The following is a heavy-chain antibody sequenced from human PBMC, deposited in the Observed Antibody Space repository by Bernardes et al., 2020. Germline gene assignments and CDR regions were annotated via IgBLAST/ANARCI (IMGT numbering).Heavy chain of an antibody. CDR2: IDYSGST. J-gene: IGHJ4*02. D-gene: IGHD2-2*01. CDR3: ARVGIVVVPADFDY. CDR1: GGSISSSSYY. V-gene: IGHV4-39*01. Sequence: ETLSLTCTVSGGSISSSSYYWGWIRQPPGKGLEWIGSIDYSGSTYYNPSLKSRVTISVDTSKNQFSLKLSSVTAADTAVYYCARVGIVVVPADFDYWGQGTLVTVSS.